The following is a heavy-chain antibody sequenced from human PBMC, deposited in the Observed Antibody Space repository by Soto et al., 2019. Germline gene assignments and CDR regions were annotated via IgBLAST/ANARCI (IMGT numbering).Heavy chain of an antibody. Sequence: GSLRLSCVASGFTFSDYWMSWVRQAPGKGLEWVANIKQDESEKYYVDSVEGRFTISRDNTKNSLYLQMNSLRAEDTAVYYWARDLRVTPVWGQETLVTVSS. CDR1: GFTFSDYW. D-gene: IGHD2-21*02. CDR3: ARDLRVTPV. J-gene: IGHJ4*02. V-gene: IGHV3-7*01. CDR2: IKQDESEK.